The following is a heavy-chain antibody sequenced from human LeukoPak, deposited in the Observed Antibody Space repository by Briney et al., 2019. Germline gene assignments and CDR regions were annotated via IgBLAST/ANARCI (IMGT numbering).Heavy chain of an antibody. CDR3: AREYCSGGSCYSNWFDP. CDR1: GFTFSNAW. V-gene: IGHV3-15*01. D-gene: IGHD2-15*01. Sequence: GGSLRLSCAASGFTFSNAWMSWVRQAPGKGLEWVGRIKSKTEGGTTDYAAPVKGRFTISRDNAKNSLYLQMNSLRAEDTAVYYCAREYCSGGSCYSNWFDPWGQGTLVTVSS. J-gene: IGHJ5*02. CDR2: IKSKTEGGTT.